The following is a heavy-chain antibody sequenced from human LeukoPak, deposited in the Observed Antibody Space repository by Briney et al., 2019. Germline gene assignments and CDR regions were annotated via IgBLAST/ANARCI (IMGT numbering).Heavy chain of an antibody. D-gene: IGHD2-2*01. J-gene: IGHJ4*02. CDR1: GGTFSSYA. CDR3: ASPPSVVPAAEYYFDY. Sequence: SVKVSCKASGGTFSSYAISWVRQAPGQGLEWMGGIIPIFGTANYAQKFQGRVTITADKSTSTAYMELSSLRSEDTAVYYCASPPSVVPAAEYYFDYWSQGTLVTVSS. CDR2: IIPIFGTA. V-gene: IGHV1-69*06.